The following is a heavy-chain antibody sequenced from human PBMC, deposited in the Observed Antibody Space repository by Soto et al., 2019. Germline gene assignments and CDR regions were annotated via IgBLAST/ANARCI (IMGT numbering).Heavy chain of an antibody. CDR2: ISAYNGNT. V-gene: IGHV1-18*01. CDR1: GYTFTSYG. Sequence: ASVKVSCKASGYTFTSYGISWVRQAPGQGLEWMGWISAYNGNTNYAQKLQGRVTVTTDTSTSTAYMELRSLRSDDTAVYYCARAQGQQLVYNWFDPWGQGTLVTVSS. J-gene: IGHJ5*02. D-gene: IGHD6-13*01. CDR3: ARAQGQQLVYNWFDP.